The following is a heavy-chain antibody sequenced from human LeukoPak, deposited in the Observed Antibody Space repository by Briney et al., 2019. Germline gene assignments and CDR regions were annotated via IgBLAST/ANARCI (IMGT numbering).Heavy chain of an antibody. D-gene: IGHD3-10*01. CDR2: ISAYNGNT. V-gene: IGHV1-18*01. CDR1: GYTFTSYG. Sequence: GASVKVSCKASGYTFTSYGISWVRQAPGQGLEWMGWISAYNGNTNYAQKLQGRVTMTTDTSTSTAYMELRSLRSDDTAVYYCARGKNYYGSGSYYTLYIWFDPWGQGTLVTVSS. CDR3: ARGKNYYGSGSYYTLYIWFDP. J-gene: IGHJ5*02.